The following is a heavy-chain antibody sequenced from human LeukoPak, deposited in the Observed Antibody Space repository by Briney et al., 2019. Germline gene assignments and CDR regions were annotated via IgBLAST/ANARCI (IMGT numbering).Heavy chain of an antibody. J-gene: IGHJ4*02. CDR2: INHSGST. Sequence: PSETLSLTCAVYGGSFSGYYWSWIRQPPGKGLEWIGEINHSGSTNYNPSLKSRVTISVDTSKNQFSLKLSSVTAADTAVYYCARTRGSGYYSLYYFDYWGQGTLVTVSS. CDR3: ARTRGSGYYSLYYFDY. V-gene: IGHV4-34*01. CDR1: GGSFSGYY. D-gene: IGHD3-22*01.